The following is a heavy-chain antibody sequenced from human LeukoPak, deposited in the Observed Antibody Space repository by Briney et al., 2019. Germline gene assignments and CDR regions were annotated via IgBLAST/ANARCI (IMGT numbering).Heavy chain of an antibody. J-gene: IGHJ4*02. CDR3: ANRRYSYGSYYFDY. CDR2: IYTSGST. D-gene: IGHD5-18*01. CDR1: GGSISSYY. V-gene: IGHV4-4*07. Sequence: SETLSLTCTVSGGSISSYYWSWIRQPAGKGLEWIGRIYTSGSTNYNPSLKSRVTISVDTSKNQFSLKLSSVTAADTAVYYCANRRYSYGSYYFDYWGQGTLVTVSS.